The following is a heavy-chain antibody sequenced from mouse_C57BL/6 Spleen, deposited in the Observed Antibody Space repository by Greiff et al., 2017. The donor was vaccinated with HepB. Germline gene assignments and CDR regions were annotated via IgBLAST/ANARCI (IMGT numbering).Heavy chain of an antibody. CDR3: AGDPYYFDY. CDR1: GYAFSSSW. V-gene: IGHV1-82*01. Sequence: QVQLQQSGPELVKPGASVKISCKASGYAFSSSWMNWVKQRPGKGLEWIGRIYPGDGDTNYNGKFKGKATLTADKSSSTYYMQLSSLTSEDSAVYFCAGDPYYFDYWGQGTPLTVSS. CDR2: IYPGDGDT. J-gene: IGHJ2*01.